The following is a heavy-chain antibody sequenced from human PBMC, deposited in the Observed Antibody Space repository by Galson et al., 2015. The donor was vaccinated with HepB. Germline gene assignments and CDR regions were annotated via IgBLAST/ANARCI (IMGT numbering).Heavy chain of an antibody. CDR3: ARAERASGSSWYSPGGYFQH. CDR1: GFTFSSYS. J-gene: IGHJ1*01. V-gene: IGHV3-21*01. Sequence: SLRLSCAASGFTFSSYSMNWVRQAPGKGLEWVLSIGSSSSYIYYADSVKGRFTISRDNAKNSLYLQMNSLRAEDTAVYYCARAERASGSSWYSPGGYFQHWGQGTLVTVSS. D-gene: IGHD6-13*01. CDR2: IGSSSSYI.